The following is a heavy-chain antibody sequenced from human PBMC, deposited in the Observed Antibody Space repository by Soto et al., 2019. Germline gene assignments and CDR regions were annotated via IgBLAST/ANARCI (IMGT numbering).Heavy chain of an antibody. CDR1: GYAFTNYF. CDR2: INPTGGSG. V-gene: IGHV1-46*01. J-gene: IGHJ4*02. D-gene: IGHD2-15*01. CDR3: ARTVGIFGSDY. Sequence: ASVKVSCKASGYAFTNYFIHWVRQAPGQGLEWVGVINPTGGSGSFTQNLQGRISMTSDTSTNTVYMDLSSLRSEDTAVYYCARTVGIFGSDYWGQGTLVTVSS.